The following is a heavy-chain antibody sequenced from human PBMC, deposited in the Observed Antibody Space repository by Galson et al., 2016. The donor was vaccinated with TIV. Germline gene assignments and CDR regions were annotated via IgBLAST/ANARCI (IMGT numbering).Heavy chain of an antibody. CDR1: GDSLSELV. J-gene: IGHJ4*02. D-gene: IGHD2/OR15-2a*01. CDR3: ATVAWFPGLSLDS. CDR2: FDPEVSKT. V-gene: IGHV1-24*01. Sequence: SVKVSCKVSGDSLSELVMHWVRQGPGKGLEWMGGFDPEVSKTVYAQKFQGRLTMTADTSSDTAYMELGSLTFEDTAVYYCATVAWFPGLSLDSWGQGTLVTVSS.